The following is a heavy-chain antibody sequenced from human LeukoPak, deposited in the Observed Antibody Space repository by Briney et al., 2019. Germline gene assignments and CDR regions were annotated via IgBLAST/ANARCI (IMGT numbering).Heavy chain of an antibody. CDR1: GFTFSIYG. J-gene: IGHJ4*02. V-gene: IGHV3-33*01. CDR3: ARDPYDYDISGLHTPYYFDY. Sequence: GGSLRLSCAASGFTFSIYGMHWVRQAPGKGLEWVSVIWYDGSNKYYADSVKGRFTISRDNSKNTLYLQMNSPRAEDTAVYYCARDPYDYDISGLHTPYYFDYWGQGTMVTVSS. D-gene: IGHD3-22*01. CDR2: IWYDGSNK.